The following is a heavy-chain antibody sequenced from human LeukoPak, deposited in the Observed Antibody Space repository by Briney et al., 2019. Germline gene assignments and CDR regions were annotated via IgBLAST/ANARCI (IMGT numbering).Heavy chain of an antibody. V-gene: IGHV4-38-2*01. Sequence: PSETLSLTRAVSGYPTSNAYYWVWIRQPPGKGLEWIGSLYHPDTTYYNPSLKSRVTMSADTSRNQFSLKLSFVTAADTAVYYCARQHDSYYYYYVDLWGTGTTVTVSS. J-gene: IGHJ6*03. D-gene: IGHD6-13*01. CDR3: ARQHDSYYYYYVDL. CDR2: LYHPDTT. CDR1: GYPTSNAYY.